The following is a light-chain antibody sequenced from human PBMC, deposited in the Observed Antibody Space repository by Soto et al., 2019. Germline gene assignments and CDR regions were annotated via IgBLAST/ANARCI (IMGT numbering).Light chain of an antibody. CDR2: EVT. V-gene: IGLV2-8*01. Sequence: QSVLTQPPSASGSPGQSVTISCTGTSSDVGGYNFVSWYQHHPGKAPKLIIYEVTKRPSGVPNRFSGSKSGNTASLTVSGLQAEDEAAYFCNSYAGSKTYVFGTGTKLTVL. CDR3: NSYAGSKTYV. CDR1: SSDVGGYNF. J-gene: IGLJ1*01.